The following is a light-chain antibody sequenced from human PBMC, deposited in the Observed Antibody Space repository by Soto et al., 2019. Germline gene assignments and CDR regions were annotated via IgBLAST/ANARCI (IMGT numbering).Light chain of an antibody. CDR1: QSISSY. Sequence: DIQMTQSPSTLSASVGDRVTITCRASQSISSYLNWYQQKPGKAPKLLIYAASSLQSGVPSRFSRSGSGTDFTLTISSLQHEDFATYYCQQSYSTLYTFGQGTKVDIK. V-gene: IGKV1-39*01. CDR2: AAS. CDR3: QQSYSTLYT. J-gene: IGKJ2*01.